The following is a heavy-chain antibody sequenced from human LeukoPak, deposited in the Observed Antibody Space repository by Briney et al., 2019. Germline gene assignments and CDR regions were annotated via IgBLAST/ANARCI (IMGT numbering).Heavy chain of an antibody. V-gene: IGHV3-33*01. CDR3: ARGSYYYDSSGYYLYYFDY. D-gene: IGHD3-22*01. CDR2: IWFDGSNK. J-gene: IGHJ4*02. CDR1: GFTFSSYG. Sequence: GGSLRLSCAASGFTFSSYGMHWVRQAPGKGLEWVTVIWFDGSNKYYVDSVKGRFTISRDNSKNTLFLQMNSLRAEDTAVYYCARGSYYYDSSGYYLYYFDYWGQGTLVTVSS.